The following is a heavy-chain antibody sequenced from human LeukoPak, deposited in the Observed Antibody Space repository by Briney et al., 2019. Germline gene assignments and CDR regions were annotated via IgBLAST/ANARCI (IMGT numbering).Heavy chain of an antibody. CDR3: AKLSVAVGYCSGGSCYSGSRSFDA. D-gene: IGHD2-15*01. CDR1: GFTFSSYA. V-gene: IGHV3-23*01. Sequence: GGSLRLSCAASGFTFSSYAMSWVRKAPGKGLDGVSAISGRSGSTYYADSVKGRYPISRDNSKNTLYLQMTSLRADGTAVYYCAKLSVAVGYCSGGSCYSGSRSFDAWGQGTLVTVSS. CDR2: ISGRSGST. J-gene: IGHJ5*02.